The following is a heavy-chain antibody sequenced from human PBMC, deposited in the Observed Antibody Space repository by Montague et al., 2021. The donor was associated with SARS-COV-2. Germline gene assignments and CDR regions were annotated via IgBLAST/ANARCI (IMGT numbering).Heavy chain of an antibody. CDR2: IYTSGSS. V-gene: IGHV4-61*02. CDR3: ARERSADYYDGSGYHTYECGMDV. CDR1: GGSVSSCSYY. Sequence: TLSLTCTVSGGSVSSCSYYWIWIRQPAGKGLDWIGRIYTSGSSNYNPSLKSRVSISADTSKNQFSLKVSSVTAADTAVYYCARERSADYYDGSGYHTYECGMDVWGQGTTVTVSS. D-gene: IGHD3-22*01. J-gene: IGHJ6*02.